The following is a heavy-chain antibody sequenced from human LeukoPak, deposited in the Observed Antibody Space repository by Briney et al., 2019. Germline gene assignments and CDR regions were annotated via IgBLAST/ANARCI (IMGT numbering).Heavy chain of an antibody. CDR1: GFTFKHYM. Sequence: GGSLRLSCAPSGFTFKHYMMNWVRQAPGKGLEWVSSISSTGAHIYYADSVKGRFTISRDNANNSLFLQMTSLRAEDTAVYYCARVRLPISLQSPLTDWGQGTLVTVSS. V-gene: IGHV3-21*01. J-gene: IGHJ4*02. D-gene: IGHD3-9*01. CDR2: ISSTGAHI. CDR3: ARVRLPISLQSPLTD.